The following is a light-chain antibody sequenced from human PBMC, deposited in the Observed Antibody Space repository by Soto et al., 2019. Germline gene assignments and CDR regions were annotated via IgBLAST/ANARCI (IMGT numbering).Light chain of an antibody. Sequence: DIQMTQSPSSLSASVGDRVTLTCQASQNINNYLNWYQQQPGRAPXXRIYDASNLEAGVPSRLRGSGSGTDLTFTISRMQPEDIATYYCQQYENLPTFGQGTRLEIK. CDR1: QNINNY. J-gene: IGKJ5*01. CDR3: QQYENLPT. V-gene: IGKV1-33*01. CDR2: DAS.